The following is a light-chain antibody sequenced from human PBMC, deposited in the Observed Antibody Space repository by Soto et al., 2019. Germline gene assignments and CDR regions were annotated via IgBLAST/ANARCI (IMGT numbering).Light chain of an antibody. V-gene: IGKV1-5*01. CDR2: DAS. CDR1: QSISSW. J-gene: IGKJ1*01. Sequence: DVQMTQSPSSLSASVVDRVTITFRASQSISSWLAWYQQKPGKAPKLLIYDASSLESGVPSRFSGSGSGTEFTLTISSLQPDDFATYYCQQYNSYSSTFGQGTKVDI. CDR3: QQYNSYSST.